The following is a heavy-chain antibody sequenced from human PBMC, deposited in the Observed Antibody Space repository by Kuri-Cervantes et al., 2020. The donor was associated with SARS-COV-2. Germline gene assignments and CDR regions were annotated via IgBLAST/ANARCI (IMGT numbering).Heavy chain of an antibody. CDR2: IYPGDSDT. CDR3: ARRLNCSSTSCYRSYYYYYGMDV. CDR1: GYSFTSYW. V-gene: IGHV5-51*01. J-gene: IGHJ6*02. Sequence: KVSCKGSGYSFTSYWIGWVRQMPGKGLEWLGIIYPGDSDTRYSPSFQGQVTISADKSISTAYLQWSSLKASDTAMYYCARRLNCSSTSCYRSYYYYYGMDVWGQGTTVTGYS. D-gene: IGHD2-2*01.